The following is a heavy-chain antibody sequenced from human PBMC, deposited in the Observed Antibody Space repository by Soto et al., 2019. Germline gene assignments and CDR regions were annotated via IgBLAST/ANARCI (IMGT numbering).Heavy chain of an antibody. D-gene: IGHD6-19*01. CDR2: SFHTGNT. CDR1: SDSNSSCRS. V-gene: IGHV4-4*02. J-gene: IGHJ4*02. CDR3: ARHVNLPLAGTGFDS. Sequence: SESLSLTCDVSSDSNSSCRSLTRLRQPPGKGLEWIGVSFHTGNTNYNPSLKSRVTISVDKSKNQFSLKLSSVTATDTAVYYCARHVNLPLAGTGFDSWGRGTLVT.